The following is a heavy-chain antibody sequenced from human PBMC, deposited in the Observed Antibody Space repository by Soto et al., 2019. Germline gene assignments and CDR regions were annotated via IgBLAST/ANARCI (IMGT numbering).Heavy chain of an antibody. V-gene: IGHV3-66*01. CDR3: ARESIVGATNTFDY. D-gene: IGHD1-26*01. CDR2: MYSGGST. Sequence: EVQLVESGGGLVQPGESLRLSCAASGFTVSSNYMSWVRQAPGKGLEWVSIMYSGGSTYYADSVKGRFTISRDNSKNTLYLQVNRLRAEDTAVYYCARESIVGATNTFDYWGQGPLVTVS. J-gene: IGHJ4*02. CDR1: GFTVSSNY.